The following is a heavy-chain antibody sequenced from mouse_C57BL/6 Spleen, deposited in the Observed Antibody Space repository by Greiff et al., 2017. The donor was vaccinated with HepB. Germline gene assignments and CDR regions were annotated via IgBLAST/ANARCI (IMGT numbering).Heavy chain of an antibody. CDR3: ARYKSNYGDY. CDR1: GFTFTDYY. Sequence: EVQLVESGGGLVQPGGSLSLSCAASGFTFTDYYMSWVRQPPGKALEWLGFIRNKANGYTTEYSASVKGRFTISRDNSQSILYLQMNALRAEDSATYYCARYKSNYGDYWGQGTTLTVSS. J-gene: IGHJ2*01. V-gene: IGHV7-3*01. CDR2: IRNKANGYTT. D-gene: IGHD2-5*01.